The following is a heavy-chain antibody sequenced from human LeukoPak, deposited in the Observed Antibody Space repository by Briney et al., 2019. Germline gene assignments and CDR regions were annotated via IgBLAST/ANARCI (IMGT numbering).Heavy chain of an antibody. CDR1: GFTFSSYW. CDR3: ARRGTAMAQTFDY. J-gene: IGHJ4*02. CDR2: IKQDGSEK. V-gene: IGHV3-7*01. Sequence: PGGSLRLSCAASGFTFSSYWMSWVRQAPGKGLEWVANIKQDGSEKYYVDSVKGRFTISRDNAKNSLYLQMNGLRAEDTAVYYCARRGTAMAQTFDYWGQGTLVTVSS. D-gene: IGHD5-18*01.